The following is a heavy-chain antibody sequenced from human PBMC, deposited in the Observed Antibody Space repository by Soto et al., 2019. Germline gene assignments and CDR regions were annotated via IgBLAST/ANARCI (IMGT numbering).Heavy chain of an antibody. Sequence: QVQLQESGPGLAMPSETLSLTCTVSGGSISSRAYYWGWIRQPPGKGLEWIVFISYSGSASYNPSLKSRVTISIDTYKTQAALQLTSVTAAAPAVSYGSRQGVEYGDYASYYYYGMDVWGRGNRVSGPS. CDR3: SRQGVEYGDYASYYYYGMDV. D-gene: IGHD4-17*01. CDR1: GGSISSRAYY. V-gene: IGHV4-39*01. J-gene: IGHJ6*02. CDR2: ISYSGSA.